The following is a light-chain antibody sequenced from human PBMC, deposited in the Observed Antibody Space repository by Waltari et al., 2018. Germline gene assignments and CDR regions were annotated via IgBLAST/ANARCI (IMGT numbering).Light chain of an antibody. J-gene: IGKJ4*01. CDR1: QSLLHSNGYSN. V-gene: IGKV2-28*01. CDR2: LVS. Sequence: DIVMTQTPLSLPVTPGKPASIPCRSSQSLLHSNGYSNVVWYLQKPGQAPQLLIYLVSNRASGVPDRFSGSGSGTDFTLKISRVEAEDVGVYYCMQGIQLPLTFGGGTKVEIK. CDR3: MQGIQLPLT.